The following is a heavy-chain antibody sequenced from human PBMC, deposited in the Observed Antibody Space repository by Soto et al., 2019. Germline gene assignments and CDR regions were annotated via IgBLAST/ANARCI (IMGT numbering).Heavy chain of an antibody. CDR1: GFTFSSYG. V-gene: IGHV3-30*18. CDR3: AKHLHRRNNWFDP. J-gene: IGHJ5*02. Sequence: VGSLRLSCAASGFTFSSYGMHWVRQAPGKGLEWVAVISYDGSNKYYADSVKGRFTISRDNSKNTLYLQMNSLRAEDTAVYYCAKHLHRRNNWFDPWGQGTLVIVSS. CDR2: ISYDGSNK.